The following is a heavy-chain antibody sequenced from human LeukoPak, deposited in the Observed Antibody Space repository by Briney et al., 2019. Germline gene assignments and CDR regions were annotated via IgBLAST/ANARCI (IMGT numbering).Heavy chain of an antibody. Sequence: PGGSLRLSCAASGFTFSSYGMHWVRQAPGKGLEWVAVIWYDGSNKYYADSVKGRLTISRDNSKNTVYLQMSSLRADDTAVYYCAKNAARSAFDIWGQGTMVTV. CDR2: IWYDGSNK. CDR3: AKNAARSAFDI. CDR1: GFTFSSYG. D-gene: IGHD6-25*01. J-gene: IGHJ3*02. V-gene: IGHV3-33*06.